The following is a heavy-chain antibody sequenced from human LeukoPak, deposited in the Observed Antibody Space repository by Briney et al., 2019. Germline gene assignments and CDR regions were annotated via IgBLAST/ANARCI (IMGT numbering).Heavy chain of an antibody. J-gene: IGHJ6*02. CDR2: ISSSSSTI. D-gene: IGHD4-17*01. V-gene: IGHV3-48*01. CDR1: GFTFSSYS. Sequence: GGSLRLSCAASGFTFSSYSMNWVRQAPGKGLEWVSYISSSSSTIYYADSVKGRFTISRDNSKNTLYLQMNSLRADDTAVYYCARVYGDYAYYYYGMDVWGQGTTVTVSS. CDR3: ARVYGDYAYYYYGMDV.